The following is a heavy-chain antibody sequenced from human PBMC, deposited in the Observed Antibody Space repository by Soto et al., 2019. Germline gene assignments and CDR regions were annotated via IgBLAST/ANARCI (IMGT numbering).Heavy chain of an antibody. D-gene: IGHD6-13*01. J-gene: IGHJ4*02. CDR1: GYSFSSSW. CDR2: IDPNDSQT. CDR3: ARHAGNSWKGDYFDY. V-gene: IGHV5-51*01. Sequence: GESLKISCQASGYSFSSSWIGWVSQMPGKGLEWMGIIDPNDSQTIYSPSFQGQVTISADKSIDTAYLQWSSLKTSDTAMYYCARHAGNSWKGDYFDYWGQGALVTVSS.